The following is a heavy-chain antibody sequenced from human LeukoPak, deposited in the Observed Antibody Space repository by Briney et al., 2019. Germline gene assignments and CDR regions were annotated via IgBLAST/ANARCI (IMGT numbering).Heavy chain of an antibody. CDR1: GYTFTGYY. J-gene: IGHJ4*02. CDR3: ARDSFRIVGATNGY. D-gene: IGHD1-26*01. Sequence: ASVKVSCKASGYTFTGYYMHWVRQAPGQGLEWMGWINPNSGGTNYAQKFQGRVTMTRDTSISTAYMELSRLRSGDTAVYYCARDSFRIVGATNGYWGQGTLVTVSS. CDR2: INPNSGGT. V-gene: IGHV1-2*02.